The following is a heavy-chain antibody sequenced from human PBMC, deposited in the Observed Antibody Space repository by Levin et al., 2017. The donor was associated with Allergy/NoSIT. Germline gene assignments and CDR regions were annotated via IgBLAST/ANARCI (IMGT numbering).Heavy chain of an antibody. J-gene: IGHJ4*02. CDR2: IYYSGST. V-gene: IGHV4-59*01. D-gene: IGHD2-15*01. Sequence: SETLSLTCTVSGGSISSYYWSWIRQPPGKGLEWIGYIYYSGSTNYNPSLKSRVTISVDTSKNQFSLKLSSVTAADTAVYYCARDRGYCSGGSCYSDFSLDYWGQGTLVTVSS. CDR1: GGSISSYY. CDR3: ARDRGYCSGGSCYSDFSLDY.